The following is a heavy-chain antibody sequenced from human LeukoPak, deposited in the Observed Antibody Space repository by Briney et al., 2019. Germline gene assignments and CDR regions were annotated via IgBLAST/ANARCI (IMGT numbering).Heavy chain of an antibody. CDR3: ARLGTSATYFDL. Sequence: GESLKISCQASGYTFSNVWIGWVRQRPGRGLEWVGLIYPGDSDTRYSPSFQGQVTISADKSISTAYLQWSSLTASDTAMYYCARLGTSATYFDLWGQGTLVTVSS. V-gene: IGHV5-51*01. J-gene: IGHJ4*02. CDR2: IYPGDSDT. D-gene: IGHD2-15*01. CDR1: GYTFSNVW.